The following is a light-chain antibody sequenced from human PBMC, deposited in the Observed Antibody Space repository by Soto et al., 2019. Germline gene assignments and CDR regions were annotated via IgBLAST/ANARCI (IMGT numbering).Light chain of an antibody. CDR1: QSISPW. V-gene: IGKV1-5*01. CDR2: GPS. Sequence: IQMTQSPSTLSSSVGDRVTITCRASQSISPWLAWYQQKPGKAPKLLIYGPSTRATGIPARFSGTGSGTEFTLTISSLQSEDFAIYYCQQYNNWPRTFGQGAKVDIK. J-gene: IGKJ1*01. CDR3: QQYNNWPRT.